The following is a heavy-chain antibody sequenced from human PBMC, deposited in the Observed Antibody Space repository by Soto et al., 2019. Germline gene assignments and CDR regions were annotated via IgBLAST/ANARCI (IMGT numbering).Heavy chain of an antibody. Sequence: GASVKVSCKASGYTFTSYAMHWVRQAPGQRLERMGWINAGNGNTKYSQKFQGRVTITRDTSASTAYMELSSRVCGGHRAQLQGELALGRVYGYDESTLEGRVVIGAPTIRDTRNPFQSLLWG. V-gene: IGHV1-3*01. CDR1: GYTFTSYA. J-gene: IGHJ2*01. D-gene: IGHD2-2*01. CDR2: INAGNGNT. CDR3: GELALGRVYGYDESTLEGRVVIGAPTIRDTRNPFQSLL.